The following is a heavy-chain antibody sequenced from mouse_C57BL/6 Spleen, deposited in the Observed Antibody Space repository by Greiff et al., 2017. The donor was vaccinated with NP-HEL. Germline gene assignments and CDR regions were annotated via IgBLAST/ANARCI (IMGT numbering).Heavy chain of an antibody. Sequence: QVQLQQPGAELVKPGASVKLSCKASGYTFTSYWMHWVKQRPGQGLEWIGMIHPNSGSTNYNEKFKSKATLTVDKSSSTAYMQLSSLTSEDSAVYYCARGGGQLRPPYAMDYWGQGTSVTVSS. CDR3: ARGGGQLRPPYAMDY. J-gene: IGHJ4*01. D-gene: IGHD3-2*02. V-gene: IGHV1-64*01. CDR1: GYTFTSYW. CDR2: IHPNSGST.